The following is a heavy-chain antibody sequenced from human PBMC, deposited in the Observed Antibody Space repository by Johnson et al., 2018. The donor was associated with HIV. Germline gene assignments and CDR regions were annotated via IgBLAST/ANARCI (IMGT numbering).Heavy chain of an antibody. J-gene: IGHJ3*02. CDR1: GFTFSSSG. V-gene: IGHV3-30*02. D-gene: IGHD1-1*01. CDR3: ATERQAALDI. CDR2: IRYDGSKR. Sequence: QVQLVESGGGVVQPGRSLRLSCAASGFTFSSSGMHWVRQAPGKGLEWVAFIRYDGSKRYYADSVKARFSMSRDHSKNTLYLQVNSLRPEDTAEYYCATERQAALDIWGQGTMVSVSS.